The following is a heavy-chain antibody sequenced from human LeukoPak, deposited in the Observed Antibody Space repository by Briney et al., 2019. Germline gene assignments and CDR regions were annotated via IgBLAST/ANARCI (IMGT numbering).Heavy chain of an antibody. V-gene: IGHV4-59*08. D-gene: IGHD3-9*01. CDR1: GGSISGSY. J-gene: IGHJ4*02. CDR2: IYHTGNT. Sequence: PSETLSLTCTVSGGSISGSYWSWIRQPPGKGLEWIGYIYHTGNTNYNPSLKSRVTISVDTSKNQFSLNLGSVTAADTAVYYCASTASYYDPLIGSYNSPYSFDYWGQGTLVTVSS. CDR3: ASTASYYDPLIGSYNSPYSFDY.